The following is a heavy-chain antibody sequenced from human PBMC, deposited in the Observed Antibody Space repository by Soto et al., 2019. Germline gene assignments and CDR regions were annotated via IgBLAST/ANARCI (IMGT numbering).Heavy chain of an antibody. D-gene: IGHD5-18*01. CDR3: ARSPHIQLWSYPSDY. CDR2: IYFSGST. CDR1: GGSISSGGYY. V-gene: IGHV4-31*03. Sequence: SETLSLTCTVSGGSISSGGYYWSWIRQHPGKGLEWIGYIYFSGSTYYNPSLKSRVTTSVDTSKNQFSLKLSSVTAADTAVYYCARSPHIQLWSYPSDYWGQGTLVTVSS. J-gene: IGHJ4*02.